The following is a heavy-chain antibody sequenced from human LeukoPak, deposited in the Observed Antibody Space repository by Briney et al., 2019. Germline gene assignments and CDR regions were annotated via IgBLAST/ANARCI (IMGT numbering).Heavy chain of an antibody. CDR2: INTNTGNP. D-gene: IGHD4-17*01. Sequence: ASVKVSCKASGYTFTSYGLNWVRQAPGQGLEWMGWINTNTGNPTYAQGFTGRFVFSLDTSVSTAYLQISSLKAEDTAVYYCARSVPPQYFQHWGQGTLVTVSS. CDR1: GYTFTSYG. J-gene: IGHJ1*01. V-gene: IGHV7-4-1*02. CDR3: ARSVPPQYFQH.